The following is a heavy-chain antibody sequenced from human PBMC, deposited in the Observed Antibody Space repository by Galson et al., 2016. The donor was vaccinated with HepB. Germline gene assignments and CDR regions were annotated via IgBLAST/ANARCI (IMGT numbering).Heavy chain of an antibody. CDR1: GFTFSTYA. V-gene: IGHV3-23*01. D-gene: IGHD1-1*01. J-gene: IGHJ5*02. CDR2: ISGSGGST. CDR3: AKWGYNWNLDWLDP. Sequence: SLRLSCAASGFTFSTYAVTWVRQAPGKGLEWVSAISGSGGSTYYAGSVKGRFTISRDTSKNTLYLQMNSLRAEDTAVYYCAKWGYNWNLDWLDPWGQGTLVTVSS.